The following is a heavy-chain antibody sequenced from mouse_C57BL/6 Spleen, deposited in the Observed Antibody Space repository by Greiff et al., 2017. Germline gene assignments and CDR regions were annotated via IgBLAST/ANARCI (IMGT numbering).Heavy chain of an antibody. CDR2: IDPSDSYT. CDR3: ARAGSGDYDFDY. V-gene: IGHV1-69*01. D-gene: IGHD2-4*01. CDR1: GYTFTSYW. J-gene: IGHJ2*01. Sequence: QVHVKQPGAELVMPGASVKLSCKASGYTFTSYWMHWVKQRPGQGLEWIGEIDPSDSYTNYNQKFKGKSTLTVDKSSSTAYMQLSSLTSEDSAVYYCARAGSGDYDFDYWGQGTTLTVSS.